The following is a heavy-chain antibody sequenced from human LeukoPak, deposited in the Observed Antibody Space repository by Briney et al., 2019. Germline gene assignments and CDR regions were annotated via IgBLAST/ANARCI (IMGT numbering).Heavy chain of an antibody. CDR1: GFTVSSDY. V-gene: IGHV3-53*01. Sequence: GGSLRLSCAASGFTVSSDYISWVRQAPGKGLQWVSVIYSGGSTYYADSVKGRFTMSRDNSKNTVLLEMNSLRVDDTGIYYCAWDSYTSGGGYGGQGTLVTDSS. CDR2: IYSGGST. D-gene: IGHD6-25*01. J-gene: IGHJ4*02. CDR3: AWDSYTSGGGY.